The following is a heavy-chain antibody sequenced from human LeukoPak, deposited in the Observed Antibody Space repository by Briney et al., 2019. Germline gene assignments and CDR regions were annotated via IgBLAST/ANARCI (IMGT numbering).Heavy chain of an antibody. CDR2: MNPNSGNT. V-gene: IGHV1-8*01. D-gene: IGHD6-6*01. J-gene: IGHJ3*02. CDR1: GYTFTSYD. CDR3: ATEYSSSSGAFDI. Sequence: ASVKVSCKASGYTFTSYDINWVRQATGQGLEWMGWMNPNSGNTGYAQKFQGRVTMTRNTSISTAYMELSSLRSEGTAVYYCATEYSSSSGAFDIWGQGTMVTVSS.